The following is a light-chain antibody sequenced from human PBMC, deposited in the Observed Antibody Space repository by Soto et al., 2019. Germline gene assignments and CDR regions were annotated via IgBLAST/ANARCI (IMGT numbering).Light chain of an antibody. J-gene: IGLJ1*01. V-gene: IGLV2-14*01. Sequence: QSALTQPPSASGTPGQRVTISCTGTSSDVGGYNYVSWYQQHPGKAPKLMIYEVSNRPSGVSNRFSGSKSGNTASLTISGLQAEDEADYYCSSYTSSNTLYVFGTGTKVTVL. CDR3: SSYTSSNTLYV. CDR1: SSDVGGYNY. CDR2: EVS.